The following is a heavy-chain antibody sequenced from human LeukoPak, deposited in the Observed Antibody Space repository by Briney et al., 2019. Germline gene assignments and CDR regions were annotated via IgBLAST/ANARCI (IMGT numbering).Heavy chain of an antibody. D-gene: IGHD2-15*01. CDR2: IYPGDSDT. V-gene: IGHV5-51*01. CDR1: GYSFTGYW. CDR3: ARQETLLTHFDY. Sequence: GESLKISCKGSGYSFTGYWIVWVRQVPGKGLEWMGIIYPGDSDTRYSPSFQGQVTISADKSISTAYLQWSGLKASDTAMYYCARQETLLTHFDYWGQGTLVTVSS. J-gene: IGHJ4*02.